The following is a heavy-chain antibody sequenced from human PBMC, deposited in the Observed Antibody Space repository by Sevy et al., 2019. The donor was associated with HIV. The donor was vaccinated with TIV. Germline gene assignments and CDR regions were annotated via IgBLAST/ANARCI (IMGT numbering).Heavy chain of an antibody. J-gene: IGHJ6*02. CDR3: ARGLAALPGYYYGLDV. D-gene: IGHD6-6*01. CDR1: GFTFSSYA. Sequence: GGSLRLSCAASGFTFSSYAMNWVRQAPGKGLEWVALISYDGINKYYADSVKGRFTISRDNSKNTLYLQMNSLRGEDTAFYYCARGLAALPGYYYGLDVWGQGTTVTVSS. V-gene: IGHV3-30*04. CDR2: ISYDGINK.